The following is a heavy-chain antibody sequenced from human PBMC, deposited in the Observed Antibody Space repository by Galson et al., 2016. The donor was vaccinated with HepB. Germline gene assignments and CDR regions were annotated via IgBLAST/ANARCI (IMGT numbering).Heavy chain of an antibody. CDR3: ARGVRHDFWSSNYGFDY. J-gene: IGHJ4*02. D-gene: IGHD3-3*01. V-gene: IGHV3-13*01. CDR1: GFAFSSFD. Sequence: SLRLSCAASGFAFSSFDMHWVRQATGKGLEWVSAIGTAGDTYYPDAVKGRFTNSRENAKKYLSLQMNSLRDEDTAAYYCARGVRHDFWSSNYGFDYWGQGILVTVSS. CDR2: IGTAGDT.